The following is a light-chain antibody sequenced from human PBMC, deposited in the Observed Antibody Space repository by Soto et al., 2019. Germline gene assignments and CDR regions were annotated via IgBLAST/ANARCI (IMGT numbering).Light chain of an antibody. J-gene: IGKJ4*01. CDR3: QHYKTWPLS. V-gene: IGKV3-15*01. CDR1: QSIGST. Sequence: EIVMTQSPATLSVSPGERATLSCRASQSIGSTLAWYQQKPGQTPRLLIYDASTRATGIPARFSGIGSGTKFTLIISSLQSEDFAVYYCQHYKTWPLSFGGGTKVEI. CDR2: DAS.